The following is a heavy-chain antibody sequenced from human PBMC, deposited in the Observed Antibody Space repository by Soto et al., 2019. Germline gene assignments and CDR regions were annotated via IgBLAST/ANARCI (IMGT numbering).Heavy chain of an antibody. Sequence: SETLSLTCDVSGDTISTGGYTWAWIRQPPGKGLEWIGDIYHSGSTNYNPSLKSRVIISVDKSKNQFSLKLSSVTAADTAVYYCARTYSSSWSPFDYWGQGTQVTVSS. J-gene: IGHJ4*02. CDR2: IYHSGST. D-gene: IGHD6-13*01. CDR3: ARTYSSSWSPFDY. V-gene: IGHV4-30-2*01. CDR1: GDTISTGGYT.